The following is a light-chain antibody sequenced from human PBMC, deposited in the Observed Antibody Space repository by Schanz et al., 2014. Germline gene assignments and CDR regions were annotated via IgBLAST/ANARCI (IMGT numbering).Light chain of an antibody. V-gene: IGLV2-14*03. CDR1: SSDVGVYNY. J-gene: IGLJ2*01. Sequence: QSALTQPASVSGSPGQSITISCTGTSSDVGVYNYVSWYQQLPGKAPKLMIYDASNRPSGVSNRFSGSKSAYTASLTISGLQAEDEADYYCSSYTSINTLVFGGGTKLTVL. CDR3: SSYTSINTLV. CDR2: DAS.